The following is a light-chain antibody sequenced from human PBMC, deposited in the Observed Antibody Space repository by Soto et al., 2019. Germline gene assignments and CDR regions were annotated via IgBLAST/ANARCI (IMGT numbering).Light chain of an antibody. CDR3: QHDYNYPWT. V-gene: IGKV1-8*01. CDR1: QDIHNY. CDR2: AAS. J-gene: IGKJ1*01. Sequence: AVLLTQSPSSFSASTGDRATITCRASQDIHNYLAWYQQVPGKAPKLLLYAASILQTGVPSRFSGSGSGTDVTRTSDGRQSEDFATYFGQHDYNYPWTFGPGTTVE.